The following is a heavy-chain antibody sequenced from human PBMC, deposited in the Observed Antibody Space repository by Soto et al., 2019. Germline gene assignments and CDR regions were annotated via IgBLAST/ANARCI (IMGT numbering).Heavy chain of an antibody. Sequence: EASVKVSCKASGGTFSSYAISWVRQAPGQGLEWMGGIIPIFGTANYAQKFQGRVTITADESTSTAYMELSSLRSEDTAVYYCARPLETTVTIYNYYYYGMDVWGQGTTVTVSS. CDR3: ARPLETTVTIYNYYYYGMDV. V-gene: IGHV1-69*13. D-gene: IGHD4-4*01. J-gene: IGHJ6*02. CDR1: GGTFSSYA. CDR2: IIPIFGTA.